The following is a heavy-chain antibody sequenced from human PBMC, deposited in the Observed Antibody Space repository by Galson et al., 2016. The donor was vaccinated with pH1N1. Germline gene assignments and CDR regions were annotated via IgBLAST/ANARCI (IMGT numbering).Heavy chain of an antibody. D-gene: IGHD1-1*01. CDR1: AFTFSLYW. Sequence: RLSCAASAFTFSLYWRSWVRQAPGKGLEWVANIKPDGSEIYYVASVKGRFTISRDSANRSLYLQMNSLRDEDTAVYYCAREKLERRGGYFYGMDVWGQGTTVTVSS. V-gene: IGHV3-7*01. CDR2: IKPDGSEI. J-gene: IGHJ6*02. CDR3: AREKLERRGGYFYGMDV.